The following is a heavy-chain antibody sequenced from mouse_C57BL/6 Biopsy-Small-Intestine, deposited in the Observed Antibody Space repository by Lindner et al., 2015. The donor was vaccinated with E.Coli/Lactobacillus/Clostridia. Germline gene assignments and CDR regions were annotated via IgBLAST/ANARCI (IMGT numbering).Heavy chain of an antibody. V-gene: IGHV1-81*01. Sequence: VQLQESGAELARPGASVKLSCKASGYTFTSYGISWVKQRTGQGLEWIGEIYPRSGNTYYNEKFKGKATLTADKSSSTAYMELRSLTSEDSAVYFCARSGGYDWYFDVWGTGTTVTVSS. CDR3: ARSGGYDWYFDV. CDR2: IYPRSGNT. CDR1: GYTFTSYG. D-gene: IGHD2-2*01. J-gene: IGHJ1*03.